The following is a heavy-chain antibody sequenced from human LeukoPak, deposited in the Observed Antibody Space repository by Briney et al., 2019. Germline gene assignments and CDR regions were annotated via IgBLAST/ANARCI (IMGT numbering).Heavy chain of an antibody. CDR1: GFTFSSYA. D-gene: IGHD3-22*01. V-gene: IGHV3-53*01. Sequence: GGSLRLSCAASGFTFSSYAMSWVRQAPGQGLEWVSVIYRDDTTYYADSVKGRFTISRDNSKNTLYLQMSSLRAEDTAVYYCATAAYDSGSYIVNHDCWGQGTLVTVSS. CDR2: IYRDDTT. J-gene: IGHJ4*02. CDR3: ATAAYDSGSYIVNHDC.